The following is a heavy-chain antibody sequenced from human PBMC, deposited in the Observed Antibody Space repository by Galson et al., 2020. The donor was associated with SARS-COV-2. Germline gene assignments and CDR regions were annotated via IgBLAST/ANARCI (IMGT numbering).Heavy chain of an antibody. Sequence: GGSLRLSCAASGFSCSIYDMAWVRQSPGKGLEWLSAVSGSGDLTYYADSVQGRFTISRDNSMNTLYLQMNGLRVEDTAIYYCANWAPYFDLWGRGTLVTVSS. D-gene: IGHD3-16*01. V-gene: IGHV3-23*01. J-gene: IGHJ2*01. CDR1: GFSCSIYD. CDR3: ANWAPYFDL. CDR2: VSGSGDLT.